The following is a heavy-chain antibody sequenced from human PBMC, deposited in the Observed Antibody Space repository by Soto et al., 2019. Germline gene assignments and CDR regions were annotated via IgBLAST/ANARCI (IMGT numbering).Heavy chain of an antibody. V-gene: IGHV3-23*01. Sequence: GGSLRLSCAASGFTFSSYAMSWVRQAPGKGLEWVSAISGSGGSTYYADSVKGRFTISRDNSKNTLYLQMNSLRAEDTAVYYCAKLETYYYGSGSYSAFDYWGQGILVTVSS. CDR1: GFTFSSYA. J-gene: IGHJ4*02. CDR3: AKLETYYYGSGSYSAFDY. CDR2: ISGSGGST. D-gene: IGHD3-10*01.